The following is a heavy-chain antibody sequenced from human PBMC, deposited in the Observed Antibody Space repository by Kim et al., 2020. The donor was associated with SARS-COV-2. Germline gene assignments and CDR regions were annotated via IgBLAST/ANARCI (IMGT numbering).Heavy chain of an antibody. D-gene: IGHD3-22*01. J-gene: IGHJ4*02. CDR2: IIPIFGTA. V-gene: IGHV1-69*13. CDR1: GGTFSSYA. Sequence: SVKVSCKASGGTFSSYAISWVRQAPGQGLEWMGGIIPIFGTANYAQKFQGRVTITADESTSTAYMELSSLRSEDTAVYYCAMGSRGYDSREVNYWGQGTLVTVSS. CDR3: AMGSRGYDSREVNY.